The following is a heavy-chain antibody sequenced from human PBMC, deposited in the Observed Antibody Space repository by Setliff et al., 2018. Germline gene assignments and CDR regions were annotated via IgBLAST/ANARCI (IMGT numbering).Heavy chain of an antibody. J-gene: IGHJ6*02. CDR1: NGSLTNFYWA. V-gene: IGHV2-26*01. D-gene: IGHD3-22*01. CDR2: IFSMDQK. Sequence: EALSLTCSLSNGSLTNFYWAWIRQTPGKGLEWLATIFSMDQKSYSTSLESRLLISKDTSATQVVLMMTNMNPADTGTYYCARIGTSSVLYGMDVWGQGTTVTVSS. CDR3: ARIGTSSVLYGMDV.